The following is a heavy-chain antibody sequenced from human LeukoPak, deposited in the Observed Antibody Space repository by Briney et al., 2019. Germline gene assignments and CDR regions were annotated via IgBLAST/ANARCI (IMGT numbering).Heavy chain of an antibody. V-gene: IGHV3-11*01. D-gene: IGHD2-21*02. Sequence: GGSLRLSCAASGFTFSDYYMSWIRQAPGKGLEWVSYISSSGSTIYYADSVKGRFTISRDNAKNSLYLQMNSQRAEDTAVYYCARTYCGGDCYSGRGYFDYWGQGTLVTVSS. CDR2: ISSSGSTI. CDR3: ARTYCGGDCYSGRGYFDY. J-gene: IGHJ4*02. CDR1: GFTFSDYY.